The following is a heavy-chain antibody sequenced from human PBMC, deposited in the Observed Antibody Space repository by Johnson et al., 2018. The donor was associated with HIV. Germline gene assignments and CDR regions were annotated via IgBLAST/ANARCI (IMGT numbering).Heavy chain of an antibody. J-gene: IGHJ3*02. Sequence: MQLVESGGGLVQPGGSLRLSCTPSGFTFSNYAIYWVRQAPGKGLEYVSSISSNGGRTYYANSVKGRFTVSRDNSNNTLYLQMGSLRAEDMAVYYCAKDRGIEAAGTFDIWGQGTMVTVSS. CDR2: ISSNGGRT. D-gene: IGHD6-13*01. CDR1: GFTFSNYA. CDR3: AKDRGIEAAGTFDI. V-gene: IGHV3-64*01.